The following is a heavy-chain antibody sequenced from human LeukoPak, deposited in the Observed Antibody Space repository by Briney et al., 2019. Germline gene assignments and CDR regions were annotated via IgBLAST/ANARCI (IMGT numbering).Heavy chain of an antibody. CDR3: ARHYYGSGSYYNRKNRRGNWFDP. CDR1: GGSFSGYY. Sequence: SETLSLTCAVYGGSFSGYYWSWIRQPPGKGLEWIGEINHSGSTNYNPSLKSRVTISVDTPKNQFSLKLSSVTAADTAVYYCARHYYGSGSYYNRKNRRGNWFDPWGQGTLVTVSS. CDR2: INHSGST. J-gene: IGHJ5*02. V-gene: IGHV4-34*01. D-gene: IGHD3-10*01.